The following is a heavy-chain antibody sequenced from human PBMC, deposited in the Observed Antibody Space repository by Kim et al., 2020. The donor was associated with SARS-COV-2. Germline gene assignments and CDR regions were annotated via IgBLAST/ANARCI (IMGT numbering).Heavy chain of an antibody. CDR2: ISSSSSYI. V-gene: IGHV3-21*01. J-gene: IGHJ6*02. Sequence: GGSLRLSCAASGFTFSSYSMNWVRQAPGKGLEWVSSISSSSSYIYYADSVKGRFTISRDNAKNSLYLQMNSLRAEDTAVYYCARDRYGDYEGGYYGMDVWGQGTTVTVSS. CDR3: ARDRYGDYEGGYYGMDV. CDR1: GFTFSSYS. D-gene: IGHD4-17*01.